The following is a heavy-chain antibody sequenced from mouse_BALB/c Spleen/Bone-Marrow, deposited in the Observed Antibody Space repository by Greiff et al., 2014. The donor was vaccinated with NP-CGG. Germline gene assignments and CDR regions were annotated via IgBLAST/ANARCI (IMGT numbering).Heavy chain of an antibody. CDR1: GFTFSSFG. D-gene: IGHD1-1*01. V-gene: IGHV5-17*02. CDR2: ISSGSSTI. J-gene: IGHJ2*01. Sequence: DVQLVESGGGLVRPGGSRKLSCAASGFTFSSFGMHWVRQAPEKGLEWVAYISSGSSTIYYADTVMGRFTISRDNPKNTLFLQMTSLRSEDTAMYYCARSGSSSGYFDYWGQGTTLTVSS. CDR3: ARSGSSSGYFDY.